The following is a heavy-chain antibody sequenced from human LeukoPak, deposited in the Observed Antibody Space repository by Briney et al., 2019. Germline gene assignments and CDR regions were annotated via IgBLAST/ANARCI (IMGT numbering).Heavy chain of an antibody. J-gene: IGHJ5*02. CDR2: INPNSGGT. V-gene: IGHV1-2*02. CDR3: ARERLWKSGSYYVEFDP. CDR1: GYTFTGYY. D-gene: IGHD1-26*01. Sequence: GASVKVSCEASGYTFTGYYMHWVRQAPGQGLEWMGWINPNSGGTNYAQKFQGRVTMTRDTSISTAYMELSRLRSDDTAVYYCARERLWKSGSYYVEFDPWGQGTLVTVSS.